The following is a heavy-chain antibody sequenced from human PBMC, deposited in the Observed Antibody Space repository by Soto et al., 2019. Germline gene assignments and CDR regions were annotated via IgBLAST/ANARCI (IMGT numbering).Heavy chain of an antibody. CDR3: AKDYHCSSTSCSGGGLDY. CDR1: GFTFDDYA. CDR2: ISWNSGSI. V-gene: IGHV3-9*01. J-gene: IGHJ4*02. Sequence: DVQLVESGGGLVQPGRSLRLSCAASGFTFDDYAMHWVRQAPGKGLEWVSGISWNSGSIGYADSVKGRFTISRDNAKNSLYLQMNSLRAEDTALYYCAKDYHCSSTSCSGGGLDYWGQGTLVTVSS. D-gene: IGHD2-2*01.